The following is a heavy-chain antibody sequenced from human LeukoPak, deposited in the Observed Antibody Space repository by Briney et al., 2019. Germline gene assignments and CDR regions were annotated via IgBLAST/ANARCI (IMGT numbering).Heavy chain of an antibody. CDR1: GFTFSSYW. V-gene: IGHV3-7*04. J-gene: IGHJ4*02. Sequence: SGGFLRLSCAASGFTFSSYWMSWVRQAPGKGLEWVANIKQDGSEKYYVDSVKGRFTISRDNAKNSLYLQMNSLRAEDTAVYYCAGDLPPYCSGGSCYSAYWGQGTLVTVSS. D-gene: IGHD2-15*01. CDR2: IKQDGSEK. CDR3: AGDLPPYCSGGSCYSAY.